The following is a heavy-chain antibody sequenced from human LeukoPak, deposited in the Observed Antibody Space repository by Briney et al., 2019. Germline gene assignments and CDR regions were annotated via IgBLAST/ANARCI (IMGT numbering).Heavy chain of an antibody. Sequence: PGGSLRLSCAASGFTFDDYTMHWVRQAPGKGLEWVSLISWVGGSTYYADSVKGRFTISRDNSKNSLYLQMNSLRTKDTALYYCAKDQAARPHYYYYYYMDVWGKGTTVTVSS. CDR3: AKDQAARPHYYYYYYMDV. D-gene: IGHD6-6*01. J-gene: IGHJ6*03. CDR1: GFTFDDYT. V-gene: IGHV3-43*01. CDR2: ISWVGGST.